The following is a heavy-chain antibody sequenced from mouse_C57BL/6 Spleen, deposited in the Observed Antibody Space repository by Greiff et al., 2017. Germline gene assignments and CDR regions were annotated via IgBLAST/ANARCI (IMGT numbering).Heavy chain of an antibody. Sequence: EVKLMESGGGLVQPGGSMKLSCAASGFTFSDAWMDWVRQSPEKGLEWVAEIRNKANNHATYYAESVKGRFTISRDDSKSSVYLQMNSLRAEDTGIYYCTRNYGSSYDYAMDYWGQGTSVTVSS. CDR3: TRNYGSSYDYAMDY. J-gene: IGHJ4*01. CDR2: IRNKANNHAT. V-gene: IGHV6-6*01. D-gene: IGHD1-1*01. CDR1: GFTFSDAW.